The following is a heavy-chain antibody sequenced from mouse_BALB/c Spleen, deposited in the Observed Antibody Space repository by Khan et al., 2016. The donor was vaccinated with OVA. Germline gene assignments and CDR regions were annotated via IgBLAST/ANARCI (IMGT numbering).Heavy chain of an antibody. J-gene: IGHJ4*01. CDR2: IGPGSGST. CDR3: ARSTYYESSLYAIDY. D-gene: IGHD1-1*01. Sequence: DLVKPGASVKLSCKASGYTFTSYWINWIKQRPGQGLEWIGRIGPGSGSTSYNDMFTGKATLTVDTTSSTAYIQLSSLSSEDSAVQLCARSTYYESSLYAIDYWSQATAVAVSS. CDR1: GYTFTSYW. V-gene: IGHV1S41*01.